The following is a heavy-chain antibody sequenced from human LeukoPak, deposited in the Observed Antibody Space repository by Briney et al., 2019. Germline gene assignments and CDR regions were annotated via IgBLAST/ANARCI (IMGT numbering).Heavy chain of an antibody. CDR3: ARGGYCSSTSCYYYFDY. D-gene: IGHD2-2*01. V-gene: IGHV4-4*07. CDR2: IYTSGST. Sequence: SETLSLTCTVSGGSISSYYWSWIRQPAGKGLEWIGRIYTSGSTNYNPSLKSRVTMSVDTSKNQCSLKLSSVTAADTAVYYCARGGYCSSTSCYYYFDYWGQGTLVTVSS. CDR1: GGSISSYY. J-gene: IGHJ4*02.